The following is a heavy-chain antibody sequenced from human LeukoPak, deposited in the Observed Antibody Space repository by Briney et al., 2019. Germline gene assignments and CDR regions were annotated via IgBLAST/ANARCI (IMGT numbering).Heavy chain of an antibody. CDR1: GFTFDDYA. CDR2: ISGDGGST. V-gene: IGHV3-43*02. J-gene: IGHJ4*02. D-gene: IGHD6-13*01. CDR3: AKGFSRIAAAGTEVNY. Sequence: GGSLRLSCAASGFTFDDYAMHWVRQAPGKGLEWVSLISGDGGSTYYADSVKGRFTISKDNSKNSLYLQMNSLRTEDTALYYCAKGFSRIAAAGTEVNYWGQGTLVTVSS.